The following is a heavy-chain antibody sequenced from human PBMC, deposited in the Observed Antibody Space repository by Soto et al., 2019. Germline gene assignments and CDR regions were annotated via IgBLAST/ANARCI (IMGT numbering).Heavy chain of an antibody. CDR2: LTFDGTIT. V-gene: IGHV3-30*18. CDR3: AKDPYSRAWAPDH. D-gene: IGHD6-19*01. CDR1: GFTFSSYG. Sequence: QVQLVESGGGVVQPGESRRLSCTASGFTFSSYGMHWVRQAPGKGLEWVAALTFDGTITYYSDSVKGRFSISRDNSKNILYLQMHSLRAEDTALYYCAKDPYSRAWAPDHWGQGTLVTVSS. J-gene: IGHJ5*02.